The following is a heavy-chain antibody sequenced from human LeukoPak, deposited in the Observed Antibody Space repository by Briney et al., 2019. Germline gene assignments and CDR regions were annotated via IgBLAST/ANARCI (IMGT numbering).Heavy chain of an antibody. CDR1: GYTFTGYW. CDR3: ARAYCSSTSCYGGAFDI. J-gene: IGHJ3*02. V-gene: IGHV1-18*04. CDR2: ISAYNGNT. Sequence: ASVTVSCKAFGYTFTGYWMHWVRQAPGQGLEWMGWISAYNGNTNYAQKLQGRVTMTTDTSTSTAYMELRSLRSDDTAVYYCARAYCSSTSCYGGAFDIWGQGTMVTVSS. D-gene: IGHD2-2*01.